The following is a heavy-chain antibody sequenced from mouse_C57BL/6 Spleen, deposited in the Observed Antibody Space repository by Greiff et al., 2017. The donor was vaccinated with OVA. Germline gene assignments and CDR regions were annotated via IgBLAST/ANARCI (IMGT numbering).Heavy chain of an antibody. Sequence: DVQLQESGGGLVQPGGSMKLSCVASGFTFSNYWMNWVRQSPEKGLEWVAQIRLKSDNYATHYAESVKGRFTISRDDSKSSVYLQMNNLRAEDTGIYYCAGLFYYGSSYWCAYWGQGTLVTVSA. J-gene: IGHJ3*01. CDR2: IRLKSDNYAT. CDR3: AGLFYYGSSYWCAY. CDR1: GFTFSNYW. V-gene: IGHV6-3*01. D-gene: IGHD1-1*01.